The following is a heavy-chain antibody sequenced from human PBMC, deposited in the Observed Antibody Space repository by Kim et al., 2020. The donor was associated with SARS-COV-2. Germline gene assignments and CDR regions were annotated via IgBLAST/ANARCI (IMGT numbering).Heavy chain of an antibody. J-gene: IGHJ6*02. Sequence: GGSLRLSCAASGFTFSSYGMHWVRQAPGKGLEWVAAISYDGSNKYYADSVKGRFTISRDNSKNTLYLQMNSLRAEDTAVYYCAKDIEGITMIVVVIPYYYHGMDVWGQGTTVTVSS. CDR1: GFTFSSYG. CDR2: ISYDGSNK. D-gene: IGHD3-22*01. V-gene: IGHV3-30*18. CDR3: AKDIEGITMIVVVIPYYYHGMDV.